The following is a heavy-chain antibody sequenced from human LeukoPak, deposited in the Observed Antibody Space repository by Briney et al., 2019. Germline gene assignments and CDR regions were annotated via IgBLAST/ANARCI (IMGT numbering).Heavy chain of an antibody. D-gene: IGHD1-26*01. V-gene: IGHV6-1*01. Sequence: SQTLSLTCGISGDSVSSNSAAWNWIRQSPSRGLEWLGRTYYRSKWYNEYVVSVKSRIIINPDTSKNQFSLQLNSATPEDTAIYYCARGSGSSRDYYFDYWGRGTLVTVSS. CDR1: GDSVSSNSAA. J-gene: IGHJ4*02. CDR2: TYYRSKWYN. CDR3: ARGSGSSRDYYFDY.